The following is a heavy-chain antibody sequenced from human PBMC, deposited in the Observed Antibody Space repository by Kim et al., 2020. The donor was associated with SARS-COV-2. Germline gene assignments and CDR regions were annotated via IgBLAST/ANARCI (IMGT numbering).Heavy chain of an antibody. Sequence: SETLSLTCAVYGGSFSGYYWSWIRQPPGKGLEWIGEINHSGSTNYNPSLKSRVTISVDTSKNQFSLKLSSVTAADTAVYYCARATVWGDWFDPWGQGTLVTVSS. V-gene: IGHV4-34*01. CDR2: INHSGST. CDR3: ARATVWGDWFDP. J-gene: IGHJ5*02. CDR1: GGSFSGYY. D-gene: IGHD4-17*01.